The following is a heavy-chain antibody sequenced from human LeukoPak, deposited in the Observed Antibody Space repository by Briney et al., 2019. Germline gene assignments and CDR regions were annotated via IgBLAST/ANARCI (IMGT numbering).Heavy chain of an antibody. CDR2: ISSSGSTI. Sequence: PGGSLRLSCAASGFTFSSYGMHWVRQAPGKGLEWVSYISSSGSTIYYADSVKGRFTISRDNAKNSLYLQMNSLRAEDTAVYYCAREAQIITMVRGYFDYWGQGTLVTVSS. J-gene: IGHJ4*02. CDR3: AREAQIITMVRGYFDY. D-gene: IGHD3-10*01. V-gene: IGHV3-48*04. CDR1: GFTFSSYG.